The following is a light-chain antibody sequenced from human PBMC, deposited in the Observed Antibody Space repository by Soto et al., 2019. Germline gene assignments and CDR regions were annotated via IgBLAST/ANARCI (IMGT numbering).Light chain of an antibody. Sequence: EIVLTQSPGTLSLSPGERATLSCRASQSISSNYLAWYQHKPGQAPRLLIYGASSRASGISDRFSGSGSGTEFTLSINRLDPEDFAIYYCQRYGSSPGTFGPGTKVEIK. CDR2: GAS. J-gene: IGKJ1*01. CDR1: QSISSNY. CDR3: QRYGSSPGT. V-gene: IGKV3-20*01.